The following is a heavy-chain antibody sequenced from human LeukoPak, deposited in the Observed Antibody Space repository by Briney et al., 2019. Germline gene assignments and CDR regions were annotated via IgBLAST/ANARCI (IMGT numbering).Heavy chain of an antibody. D-gene: IGHD3-16*01. Sequence: ASVKVSCKASGYTFSRYGMHWVRQAPGQRLEWMGWINAGNENTKYSQKFQGRVSITRDTSASTAYMELSSLTSEDTAVYYCARDLYGDYFDYWGQGTLVTVSS. CDR2: INAGNENT. CDR1: GYTFSRYG. CDR3: ARDLYGDYFDY. V-gene: IGHV1-3*01. J-gene: IGHJ4*02.